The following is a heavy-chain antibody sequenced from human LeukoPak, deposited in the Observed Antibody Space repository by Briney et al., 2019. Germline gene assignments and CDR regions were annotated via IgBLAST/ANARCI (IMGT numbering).Heavy chain of an antibody. D-gene: IGHD2-15*01. CDR1: GLTVSSNY. J-gene: IGHJ6*02. Sequence: GGSLRLSCAASGLTVSSNYMSWVRQAPGKGLEWVSVIYSGGSTYYADAGKGRFTISRDTSKNTLYLQMNSLRADDTAVYYCARDLCSGVSCYRPYGLDAWGQGTTVTVSS. CDR2: IYSGGST. V-gene: IGHV3-53*01. CDR3: ARDLCSGVSCYRPYGLDA.